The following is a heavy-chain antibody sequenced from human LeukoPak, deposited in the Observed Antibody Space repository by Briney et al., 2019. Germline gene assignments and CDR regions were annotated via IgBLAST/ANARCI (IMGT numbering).Heavy chain of an antibody. D-gene: IGHD3-3*01. CDR2: IYYSGST. V-gene: IGHV4-59*01. CDR3: AGYFWSGYNWFDP. J-gene: IGHJ5*02. CDR1: GGSISSYY. Sequence: SETLSLTCTVSGGSISSYYWSWIRQPPGKGLEWIGYIYYSGSTNYNPSLKSRVTISVDTSKNQFSLKLSSVTAADTAVYYCAGYFWSGYNWFDPWGQGTLVTVSS.